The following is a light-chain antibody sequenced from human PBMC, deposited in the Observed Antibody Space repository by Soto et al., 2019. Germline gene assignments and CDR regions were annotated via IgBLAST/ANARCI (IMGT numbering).Light chain of an antibody. CDR3: QQRSNWPLT. Sequence: EIVLTQSPATLSLSPGERATLSCRAGQSVSSFLAWYQQKPGQAPRLLIYGASNRATGIPARFSGSGSGTVFNLTISSLAPEDFAVYFCQQRSNWPLTFGGGTKVEIK. J-gene: IGKJ4*01. CDR1: QSVSSF. V-gene: IGKV3-11*01. CDR2: GAS.